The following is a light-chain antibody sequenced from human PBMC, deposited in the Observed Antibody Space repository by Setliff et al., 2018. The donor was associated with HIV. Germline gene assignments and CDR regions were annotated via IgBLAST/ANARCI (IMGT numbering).Light chain of an antibody. CDR3: SSYTSTNTWV. CDR2: GVN. V-gene: IGLV2-18*02. Sequence: QSALTQPPSVSGSLGQSATISCTGTSSDVGGFIRVSWYQQPPRTAPKLMIYGVNNRPSGVPDRFSGSKSGNTASLTISRLQAEDEADYYCSSYTSTNTWVFGTGTKVTVL. J-gene: IGLJ1*01. CDR1: SSDVGGFIR.